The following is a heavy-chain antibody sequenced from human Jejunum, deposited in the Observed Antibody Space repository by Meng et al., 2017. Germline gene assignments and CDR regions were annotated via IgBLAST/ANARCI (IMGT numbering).Heavy chain of an antibody. Sequence: QVQLVQSGAEVKNSGASVKVSCKASGYSFTTYNINWVRQAAGQGFEWMGWMNPTSGDTGYAQKFQGRITITRDTSTSTTNMELSSLRSDDTAMYYCARGHVTLDPWGQGTLVTVSS. V-gene: IGHV1-8*01. J-gene: IGHJ5*02. CDR2: MNPTSGDT. CDR3: ARGHVTLDP. CDR1: GYSFTTYN.